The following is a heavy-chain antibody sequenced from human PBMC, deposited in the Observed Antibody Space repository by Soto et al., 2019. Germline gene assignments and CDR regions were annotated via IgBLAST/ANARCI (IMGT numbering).Heavy chain of an antibody. CDR2: ILPIMGSV. CDR3: ARIPRYSYPTSDPLDN. D-gene: IGHD2-15*01. J-gene: IGHJ4*02. CDR1: GGTFNTYT. Sequence: QVHLVQSGSEVKKPGSSVTVSCKASGGTFNTYTFSWVRQAPSQGLEWMGSILPIMGSVNYAHDFRGRLSITADPSTTTAYMELTSLTSHDTAIYYCARIPRYSYPTSDPLDNWGQGTLVTVSS. V-gene: IGHV1-69*13.